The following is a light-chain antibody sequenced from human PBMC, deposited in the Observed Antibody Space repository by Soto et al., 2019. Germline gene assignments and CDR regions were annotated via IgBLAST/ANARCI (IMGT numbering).Light chain of an antibody. Sequence: QSVLTQPASVSGSPGQSITIPCTGTSSDVGGYNYVSWYQQHPGKAPKLMIYDVSNRPSGVSNRFSGSKSGNTASLTISGLQAEDEADYYCSSYTSSSTPYVFGTGTRSPS. J-gene: IGLJ1*01. V-gene: IGLV2-14*01. CDR1: SSDVGGYNY. CDR3: SSYTSSSTPYV. CDR2: DVS.